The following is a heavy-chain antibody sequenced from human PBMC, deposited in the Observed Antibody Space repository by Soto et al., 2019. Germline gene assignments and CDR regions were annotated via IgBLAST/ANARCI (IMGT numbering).Heavy chain of an antibody. CDR1: GITISNYP. D-gene: IGHD3-10*01. Sequence: EVQLLESGGGLVQPGGSLRLSCAASGITISNYPMSWVRQAPGKGLEWVSGISGSGDRTYYADSAKGRFTISKDISKNSLSLQVASLAVDDTAVYFCVKDDGGSPSTPPLWGQGTLVTVSS. V-gene: IGHV3-23*01. CDR3: VKDDGGSPSTPPL. J-gene: IGHJ4*02. CDR2: ISGSGDRT.